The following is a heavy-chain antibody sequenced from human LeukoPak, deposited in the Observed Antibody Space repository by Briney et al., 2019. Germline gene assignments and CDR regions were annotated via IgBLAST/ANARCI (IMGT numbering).Heavy chain of an antibody. CDR1: GGSISSSSYY. J-gene: IGHJ4*02. Sequence: PSETLSLTCTVSGGSISSSSYYWGWIRQPPGTGLEWIGSIYYSGSTYYNPSLKSRVTISVDTSKNQFSLKLSSVTAADTAVYYCARHQIQLWSYATRSPFDYWGQGTLVTVSS. V-gene: IGHV4-39*01. CDR2: IYYSGST. D-gene: IGHD5-18*01. CDR3: ARHQIQLWSYATRSPFDY.